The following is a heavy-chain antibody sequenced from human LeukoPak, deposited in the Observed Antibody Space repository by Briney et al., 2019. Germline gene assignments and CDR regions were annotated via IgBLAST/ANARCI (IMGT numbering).Heavy chain of an antibody. CDR1: GLTFSSYS. V-gene: IGHV3-21*01. D-gene: IGHD5-24*01. J-gene: IGHJ5*02. CDR2: ISGSSTYI. CDR3: ARRMGRDGYNPNWFDP. Sequence: GGSLRLSCAASGLTFSSYSMNWVRQAPGKGLEWVSSISGSSTYIYYADSVKGRFTISRDNAKNSLYLQMNSLRAEDTAVYYCARRMGRDGYNPNWFDPWGQGTLVTVSS.